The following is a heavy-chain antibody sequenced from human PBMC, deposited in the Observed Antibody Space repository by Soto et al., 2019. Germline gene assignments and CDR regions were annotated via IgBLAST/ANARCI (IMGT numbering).Heavy chain of an antibody. CDR3: ETDFSGWYGSSEYGF. D-gene: IGHD6-19*01. CDR2: ISYDGSNK. CDR1: GFTFSSSG. J-gene: IGHJ4*02. Sequence: QVQLVESGGGVVQPGRSLRLSCAASGFTFSSSGIHWVRQAPGKGLEWVAVISYDGSNKYYVDSVKGRFTISRDNSKNTLYLQMNSLRAEDTAVYYCETDFSGWYGSSEYGFWGQGTLVTVSS. V-gene: IGHV3-30*03.